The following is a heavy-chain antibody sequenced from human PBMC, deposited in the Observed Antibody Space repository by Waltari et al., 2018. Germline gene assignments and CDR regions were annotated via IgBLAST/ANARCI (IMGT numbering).Heavy chain of an antibody. D-gene: IGHD3-10*01. V-gene: IGHV3-74*01. J-gene: IGHJ6*02. CDR2: ISNDETSI. Sequence: EEQLLESGGGLVQPGDSLRLSCAGSGFRSSNYWLNWFRQAQGKGLVWVARISNDETSISYADSVKGRFTISRDNAKNTVYLQMKRLRVEDTAVYYCARLAPRTYRSPVPGRHYYYGMDVWGQGTTVTVSS. CDR3: ARLAPRTYRSPVPGRHYYYGMDV. CDR1: GFRSSNYW.